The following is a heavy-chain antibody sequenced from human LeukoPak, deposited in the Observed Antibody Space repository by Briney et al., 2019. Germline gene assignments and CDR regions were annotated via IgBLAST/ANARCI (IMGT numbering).Heavy chain of an antibody. Sequence: PSETLSLTCTVSGGSISSGSYYWSWIRQPAGKGLEWIGRIYTSGSTYYNPSLKSRVTISVDTSKNQFSLKLTSVTAADTAVYYCARDPPGLYDSRGSETDFDYWGQGTLLTVSS. CDR3: ARDPPGLYDSRGSETDFDY. CDR1: GGSISSGSYY. D-gene: IGHD3-22*01. CDR2: IYTSGST. J-gene: IGHJ4*02. V-gene: IGHV4-61*02.